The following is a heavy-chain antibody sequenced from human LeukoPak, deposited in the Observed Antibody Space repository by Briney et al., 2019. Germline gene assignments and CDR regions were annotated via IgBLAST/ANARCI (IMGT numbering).Heavy chain of an antibody. CDR1: GFTFSSYS. V-gene: IGHV3-21*01. Sequence: PGRSLRLSCAASGFTFSSYSMNWVRQAPGKGLEWVSSISSSSSYIYYADSVKGRFTISRDNAKNSLYLQMNSLRAEDTAVYYCARDRVTMVRGVYYYGMDVWGQGTTVTVSS. CDR2: ISSSSSYI. D-gene: IGHD3-10*01. CDR3: ARDRVTMVRGVYYYGMDV. J-gene: IGHJ6*02.